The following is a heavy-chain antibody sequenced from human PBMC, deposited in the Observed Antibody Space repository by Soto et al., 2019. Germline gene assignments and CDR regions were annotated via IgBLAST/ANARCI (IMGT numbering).Heavy chain of an antibody. Sequence: EVQLVESGGGLVQPGGSLRLSCAASGFTVSSNYMSWVRQAPGKGLEWVSVIYSGGSTYYADSVKGRFTISRDNSKNTLYLQMNSLRAEDTAVYYCASRGICSSTSCYSYYYDYMDVWGKGTTVTVSS. CDR2: IYSGGST. CDR3: ASRGICSSTSCYSYYYDYMDV. V-gene: IGHV3-66*01. D-gene: IGHD2-2*01. J-gene: IGHJ6*03. CDR1: GFTVSSNY.